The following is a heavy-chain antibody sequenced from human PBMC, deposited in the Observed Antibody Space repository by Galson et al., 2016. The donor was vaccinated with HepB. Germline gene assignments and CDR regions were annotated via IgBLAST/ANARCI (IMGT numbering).Heavy chain of an antibody. CDR3: ARLSWQWLVPIFVY. CDR2: IYSGGST. J-gene: IGHJ4*02. CDR1: GFTVSSNY. Sequence: SLRLSCAASGFTVSSNYMSWVRQAPGKGLEWVAVIYSGGSTYYADAVKGRFTISRDNSKNTLYLQMNSLRAEDTAVYYCARLSWQWLVPIFVYWGQGTLVTVSS. V-gene: IGHV3-53*01. D-gene: IGHD6-19*01.